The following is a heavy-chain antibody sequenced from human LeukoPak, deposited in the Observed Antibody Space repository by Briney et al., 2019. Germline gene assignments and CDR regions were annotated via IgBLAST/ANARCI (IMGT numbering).Heavy chain of an antibody. CDR1: GYTFTSYY. V-gene: IGHV1-46*01. J-gene: IGHJ3*02. CDR3: ARDTATGDAFDI. D-gene: IGHD6-25*01. CDR2: INPSGGST. Sequence: ASVKVSCRASGYTFTSYYMHWARQAPGQGLEWMGIINPSGGSTSYAQKFQGRVTMTRGTSTSTVYMELGSLRSEDTAVYCCARDTATGDAFDIWGQGTMVTVSS.